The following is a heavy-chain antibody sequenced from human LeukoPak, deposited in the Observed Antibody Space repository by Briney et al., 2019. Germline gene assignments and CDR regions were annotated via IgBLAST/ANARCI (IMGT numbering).Heavy chain of an antibody. CDR1: GLIFSGSA. Sequence: PGGSLKLSCAASGLIFSGSAMHWVRQASGKGLEWVGRIRSKANNYATACAASVKGRFTISRDDSKNTAYLQMNSLKTEDTAVYYCTRRYGANSWWFDPWGQGTLVTVSS. V-gene: IGHV3-73*01. J-gene: IGHJ5*02. D-gene: IGHD4-23*01. CDR3: TRRYGANSWWFDP. CDR2: IRSKANNYAT.